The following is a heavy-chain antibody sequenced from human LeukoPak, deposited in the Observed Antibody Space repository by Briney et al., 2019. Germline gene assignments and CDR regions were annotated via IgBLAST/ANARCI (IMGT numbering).Heavy chain of an antibody. CDR3: ASNPMINREPIDY. J-gene: IGHJ4*02. CDR1: GFTFSSYD. D-gene: IGHD3-22*01. V-gene: IGHV3-48*03. CDR2: ISSSGSTI. Sequence: GGSLRLSCAASGFTFSSYDMKWVRQAPGKGREGVSYISSSGSTIYYHTPLKGRFTISRNNPKNSLYLQMNSLRAEDTAVYYCASNPMINREPIDYWRQGTLVTVSS.